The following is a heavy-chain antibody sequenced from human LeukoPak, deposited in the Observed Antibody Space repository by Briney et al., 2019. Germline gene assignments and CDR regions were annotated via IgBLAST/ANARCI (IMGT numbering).Heavy chain of an antibody. CDR3: AREIYCSSTSCYGHDAFDI. CDR2: INPSGGIT. Sequence: GASVKVSCKASGYTFTSYYMHWVRQAPGQGLEWMGIINPSGGITSYAQKFQGRVTMTRDTSTSTVYMELSSLRSEDTAVYYCAREIYCSSTSCYGHDAFDIWGQGTMVTVSS. J-gene: IGHJ3*02. CDR1: GYTFTSYY. D-gene: IGHD2-2*01. V-gene: IGHV1-46*03.